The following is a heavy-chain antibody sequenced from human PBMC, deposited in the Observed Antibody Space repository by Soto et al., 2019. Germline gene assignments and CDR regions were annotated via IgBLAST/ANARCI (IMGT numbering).Heavy chain of an antibody. D-gene: IGHD1-26*01. CDR3: GRSVGLSYGMDV. J-gene: IGHJ6*02. V-gene: IGHV1-18*01. CDR1: GYIFASYG. Sequence: ASVKVSCKASGYIFASYGISWVRQAPGRGLEWMGWISAYNGNTNYAQKLQGRVTMSTDTSTSTAYMELRSLRSDDTAVYYCGRSVGLSYGMDVWGQGTTVTVSS. CDR2: ISAYNGNT.